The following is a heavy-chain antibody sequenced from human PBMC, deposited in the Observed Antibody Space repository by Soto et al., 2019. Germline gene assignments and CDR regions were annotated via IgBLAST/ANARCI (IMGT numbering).Heavy chain of an antibody. V-gene: IGHV1-18*01. Sequence: QVQLVQSGAEVKKPGASVKVSCKASGYTFTSYGISWVRQAPGQGLEWMGWISPYNGNTNSAQKLHGRVTMTTDTSTSTTYMELRSVRSEDTAGYYCARDARVSGELYYGSQRTLVTVSS. CDR2: ISPYNGNT. D-gene: IGHD3-16*01. CDR1: GYTFTSYG. J-gene: IGHJ4*02. CDR3: ARDARVSGELYY.